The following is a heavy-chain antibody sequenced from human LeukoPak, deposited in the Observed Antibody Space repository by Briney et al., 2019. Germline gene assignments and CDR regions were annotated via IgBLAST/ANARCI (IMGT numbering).Heavy chain of an antibody. V-gene: IGHV4-61*02. D-gene: IGHD3-3*01. Sequence: SQTLSLTCTVSGGSISSGSYYWSWIRQPAGKGLEWIGRIYTSGSTNYNPSLKSRVTISVDTSKNQFSLKLSSVTAADTAVYYSASASITIFGVAYGMDVWGQGTTVTVSS. CDR2: IYTSGST. CDR1: GGSISSGSYY. J-gene: IGHJ6*02. CDR3: ASASITIFGVAYGMDV.